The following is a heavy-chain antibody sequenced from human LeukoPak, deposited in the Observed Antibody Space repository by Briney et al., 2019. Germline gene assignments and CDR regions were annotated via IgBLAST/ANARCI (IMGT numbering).Heavy chain of an antibody. CDR1: GGSISSGGYS. D-gene: IGHD5-12*01. CDR3: ARGSSGTPDGGYERYFDL. J-gene: IGHJ2*01. CDR2: IYHSGST. V-gene: IGHV4-30-2*01. Sequence: SETLSLTCAVSGGSISSGGYSWSWIRQPPGKGLEWIGYIYHSGSTYYNPSLKSRVTISVDRSKNQFSLKLSSVTAADTAVYYCARGSSGTPDGGYERYFDLQGRGNLVTESS.